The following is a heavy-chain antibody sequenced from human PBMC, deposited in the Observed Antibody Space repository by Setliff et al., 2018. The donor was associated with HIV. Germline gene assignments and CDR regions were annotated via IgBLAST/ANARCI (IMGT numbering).Heavy chain of an antibody. CDR1: GFTFSGST. CDR3: KADSSGYP. J-gene: IGHJ5*02. V-gene: IGHV3-73*01. CDR2: IGSKANSYAT. Sequence: GGSLRLSCAASGFTFSGSTIHWVRQASGKGLEWVGRIGSKANSYATAYAASVKGRFTTSREDSKNAAYLQMNSLKTEDTAVYYCKADSSGYPWGQGTLVTVSS. D-gene: IGHD3-22*01.